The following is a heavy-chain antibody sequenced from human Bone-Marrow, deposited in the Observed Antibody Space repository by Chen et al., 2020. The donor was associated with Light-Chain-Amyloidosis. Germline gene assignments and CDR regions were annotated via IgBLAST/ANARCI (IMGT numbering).Heavy chain of an antibody. CDR1: GFSLSSNGMR. Sequence: QVTVKEYGPALVKPTQTLTLTCTFSGFSLSSNGMRLNWIRQPPGKALEWLARIDWDGDKYYTPSLETRLTISKDPSKNQVVLTMTNMDPVDTATYYCARMSFFETSDALDVWGQGTMITVSS. D-gene: IGHD3-9*01. V-gene: IGHV2-70*04. J-gene: IGHJ3*01. CDR3: ARMSFFETSDALDV. CDR2: IDWDGDK.